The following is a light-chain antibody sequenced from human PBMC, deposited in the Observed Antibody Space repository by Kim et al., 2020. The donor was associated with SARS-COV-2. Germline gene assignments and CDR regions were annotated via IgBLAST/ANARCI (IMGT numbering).Light chain of an antibody. CDR1: SGQSSYA. V-gene: IGLV4-69*01. J-gene: IGLJ3*02. CDR3: QTWGSGIVV. Sequence: APVKLACTRDSGQSSYAIAWHQQQPEKGPRYLMNLNSDGSHSKGDGIPDRFSGSSSGAERYLTISSLQSEDEADYYCQTWGSGIVVFGGGTQLTVL. CDR2: LNSDGSH.